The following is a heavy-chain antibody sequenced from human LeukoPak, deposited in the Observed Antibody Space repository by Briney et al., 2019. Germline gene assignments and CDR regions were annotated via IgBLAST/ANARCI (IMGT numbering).Heavy chain of an antibody. V-gene: IGHV4-39*07. CDR3: ARDWPYCSGGSCYGGPFDY. Sequence: SETLSLTCTVSGGSIRSSYYYWGWIRQPPGKGLEWIGEINHSGSTNYNPSLKSRVTISVDTSKNQFSLKLSSVTAADTAVYYCARDWPYCSGGSCYGGPFDYWGQGTLVTVSS. CDR2: INHSGST. J-gene: IGHJ4*02. CDR1: GGSIRSSYYY. D-gene: IGHD2-15*01.